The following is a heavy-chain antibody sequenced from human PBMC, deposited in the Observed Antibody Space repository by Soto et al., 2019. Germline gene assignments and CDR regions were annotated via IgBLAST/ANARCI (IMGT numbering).Heavy chain of an antibody. Sequence: EVQLLESGGCLVQPGGSLRLSCAASGFTFSSYAMSWVSQAPGKGLQWVSAISGSGSGTYYADYVKGRFTISRDNATNTLYLQMNSLRAEDTAVYYCAQKVGFGDRGLDYWGQGTLVTVSS. V-gene: IGHV3-23*01. CDR1: GFTFSSYA. J-gene: IGHJ4*02. D-gene: IGHD3-10*01. CDR3: AQKVGFGDRGLDY. CDR2: ISGSGSGT.